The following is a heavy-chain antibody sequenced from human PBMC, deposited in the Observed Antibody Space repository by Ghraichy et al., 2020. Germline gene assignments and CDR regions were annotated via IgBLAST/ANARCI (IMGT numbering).Heavy chain of an antibody. Sequence: GGSLRLSCVASGFASTGYSMYWVRQAPGKGLEWLAIMSYDGSDTYYADSVKGRFTISRDNYKNTVFLQMNSLRVEDTAVYYCAKDAARDYDSTSYLDSWGQGTTVTVSS. J-gene: IGHJ4*02. CDR1: GFASTGYS. CDR3: AKDAARDYDSTSYLDS. D-gene: IGHD3-22*01. V-gene: IGHV3-30*18. CDR2: MSYDGSDT.